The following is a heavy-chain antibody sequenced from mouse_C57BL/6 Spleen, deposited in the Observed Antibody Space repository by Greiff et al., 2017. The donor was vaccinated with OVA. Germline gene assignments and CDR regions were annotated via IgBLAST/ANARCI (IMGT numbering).Heavy chain of an antibody. V-gene: IGHV1-9*01. CDR1: GYTFTGYW. CDR3: ASKDEYDGPGFAY. CDR2: ILPGSGST. Sequence: QVQLQQSGAELMKPGASVKLSCKATGYTFTGYWIEWVKQRPGHGLEWIGEILPGSGSTNYNEKFKGKATFTADTSSNTAYMQLSSLTAEDSAIYFFASKDEYDGPGFAYWGQGTLVTVSA. J-gene: IGHJ3*01. D-gene: IGHD2-4*01.